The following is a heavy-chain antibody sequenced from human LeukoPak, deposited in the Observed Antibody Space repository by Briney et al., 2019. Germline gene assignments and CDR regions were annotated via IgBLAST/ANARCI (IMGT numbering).Heavy chain of an antibody. J-gene: IGHJ1*01. Sequence: PGGSLRLSCAASGFTFSSYAMTWVRQAPGKGLEWVSVISGSGDNTYHADSVKGRFTISRDNSKNTLYLQMNSLRAEDTAVYYXAXDRXEWLVREYFQHWGQGTLVTVSS. D-gene: IGHD6-19*01. CDR3: AXDRXEWLVREYFQH. V-gene: IGHV3-23*01. CDR2: ISGSGDNT. CDR1: GFTFSSYA.